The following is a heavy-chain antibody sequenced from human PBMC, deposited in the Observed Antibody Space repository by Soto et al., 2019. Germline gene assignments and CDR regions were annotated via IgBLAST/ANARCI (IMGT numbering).Heavy chain of an antibody. J-gene: IGHJ4*02. CDR1: EYTFSNYW. D-gene: IGHD4-17*01. Sequence: DVQLVQSGAEVKKPGESLKISCKGSEYTFSNYWIAWVRQTPEKGLEWMGIISPGDSDTRYRRPSQGQVTISVDKSINTAYLQWSSLKASDSAMYYCVRPGTKPLAYFDYWGQGTLVTVSS. V-gene: IGHV5-51*03. CDR3: VRPGTKPLAYFDY. CDR2: ISPGDSDT.